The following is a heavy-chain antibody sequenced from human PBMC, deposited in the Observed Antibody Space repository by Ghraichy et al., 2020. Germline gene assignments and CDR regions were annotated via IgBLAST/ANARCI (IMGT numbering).Heavy chain of an antibody. CDR2: IIPIFGTA. CDR1: GGTFSSYA. V-gene: IGHV1-69*06. Sequence: SVKVSCKASGGTFSSYAISWVRQAPGQGLEWMGGIIPIFGTANYAQKFQGRVTITADKSTSTAYMELSSLRSEDTAVYYCAIQTEVVVVAARAFDIWGQGTMVTVSS. D-gene: IGHD2-15*01. J-gene: IGHJ3*02. CDR3: AIQTEVVVVAARAFDI.